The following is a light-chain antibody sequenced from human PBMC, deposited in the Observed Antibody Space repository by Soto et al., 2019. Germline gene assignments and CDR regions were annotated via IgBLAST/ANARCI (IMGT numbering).Light chain of an antibody. CDR2: LGD. V-gene: IGLV1-47*02. CDR1: TSNIGTFY. CDR3: NSYAGAGSNKWV. Sequence: QSVLTQPPSASSTPGQTVTISCSGSTSNIGTFYVYWYQHLPGTAPKLLIYLGDQRASGVSDRFSGSKSGTSASLAVSGLQAEDEADYYCNSYAGAGSNKWVFGGGTQLTVL. J-gene: IGLJ3*02.